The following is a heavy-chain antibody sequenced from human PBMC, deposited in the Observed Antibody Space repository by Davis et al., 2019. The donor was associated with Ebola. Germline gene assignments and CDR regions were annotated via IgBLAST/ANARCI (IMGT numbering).Heavy chain of an antibody. J-gene: IGHJ1*01. D-gene: IGHD2-15*01. V-gene: IGHV1-3*01. CDR3: SRDHRGYCSGGSCYPDAEYFQY. CDR1: GCTLTSYA. Sequence: ASVKVSCKASGCTLTSYAMYWVRQAPGQRLEYMGWINAGNGNTQYSQKFQGRVTITRDTSASTVYMELSSLRSEDTAVYYCSRDHRGYCSGGSCYPDAEYFQYWGQGTLVTVSS. CDR2: INAGNGNT.